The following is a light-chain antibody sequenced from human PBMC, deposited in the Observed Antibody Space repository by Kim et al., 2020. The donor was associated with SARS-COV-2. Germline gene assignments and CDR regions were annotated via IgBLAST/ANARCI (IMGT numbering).Light chain of an antibody. CDR1: QDIGFF. CDR3: QQFNDFLLT. V-gene: IGKV1-33*01. Sequence: GDRVTITCQASQDIGFFLKWYHHKPGKAPNLLIYDTSKLEDGVPSRFSGSGSGTHFTLTITSLQPEDFGTYYCQQFNDFLLTFGGGTKVDIK. J-gene: IGKJ4*01. CDR2: DTS.